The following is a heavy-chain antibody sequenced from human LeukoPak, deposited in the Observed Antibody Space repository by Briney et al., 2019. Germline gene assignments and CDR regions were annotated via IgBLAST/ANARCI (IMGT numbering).Heavy chain of an antibody. D-gene: IGHD5-12*01. CDR2: INPNSGGT. CDR3: ARGGFSGYESAYYYYGMGV. Sequence: ASVKASCKASGYTFTGYYMHWVRLAPGQGLEWMGWINPNSGGTNYAQKFQDWVTLTRDTSISTAYMELSRLRSDDTAVYYCARGGFSGYESAYYYYGMGVWGQGTTVPVSS. CDR1: GYTFTGYY. J-gene: IGHJ6*02. V-gene: IGHV1-2*04.